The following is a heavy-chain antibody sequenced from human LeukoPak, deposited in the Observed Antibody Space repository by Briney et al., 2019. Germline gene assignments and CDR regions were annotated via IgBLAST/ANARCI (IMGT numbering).Heavy chain of an antibody. CDR3: TRAAAGHPD. CDR1: GVPFSNYY. J-gene: IGHJ4*02. CDR2: INHSGYT. V-gene: IGHV4-34*01. D-gene: IGHD6-19*01. Sequence: SETLSLTCAVSGVPFSNYYWSWVRQSPRQGLEWIGEINHSGYTNYNPSLKTRVTMSIDTSKNQFSLKVTSVTAADAGVYYCTRAAAGHPDWGQGTLVTVSS.